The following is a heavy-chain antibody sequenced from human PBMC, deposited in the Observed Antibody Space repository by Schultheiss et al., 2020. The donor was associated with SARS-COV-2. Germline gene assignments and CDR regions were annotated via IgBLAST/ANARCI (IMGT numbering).Heavy chain of an antibody. CDR3: ARVVAASFAYAFDI. Sequence: SETLSLTCTVSGGSISSYYWSWIRQPAGKGLEWIGRIYTSGSTNYNPSLKSRVTMSVDTSKNQFSLKLSSVTAADTAVYYCARVVAASFAYAFDIWGQGTMVTVSS. CDR1: GGSISSYY. V-gene: IGHV4-4*07. J-gene: IGHJ3*02. D-gene: IGHD2-2*01. CDR2: IYTSGST.